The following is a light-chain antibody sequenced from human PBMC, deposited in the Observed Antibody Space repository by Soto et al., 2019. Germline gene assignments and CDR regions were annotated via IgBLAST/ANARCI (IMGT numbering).Light chain of an antibody. Sequence: QSALTQSPSASGSPGQSVTISCTGTSSDVGGYNYVSWYQQHPGKAPKVIIYEVSERPSGVPDRFSGSKSGNTASLTVSGRQAEDEADYYCSSYAGSNDWVFGGGTKLTVL. CDR3: SSYAGSNDWV. J-gene: IGLJ3*02. CDR2: EVS. CDR1: SSDVGGYNY. V-gene: IGLV2-8*01.